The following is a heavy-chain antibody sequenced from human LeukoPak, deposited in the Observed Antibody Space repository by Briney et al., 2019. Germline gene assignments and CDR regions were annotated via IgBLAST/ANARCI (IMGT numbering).Heavy chain of an antibody. D-gene: IGHD6-13*01. CDR3: ARDSLGIAAAGHDAFDI. Sequence: GGSLRLSCAASGFTFSSYSMNWVRQAPGKGLEWVSSISSSSSYIYYADSVKGRFTISRDNAKNSLHLQMNSLRAEDTAVYYCARDSLGIAAAGHDAFDIWGQGTMVTVSS. J-gene: IGHJ3*02. CDR2: ISSSSSYI. CDR1: GFTFSSYS. V-gene: IGHV3-21*01.